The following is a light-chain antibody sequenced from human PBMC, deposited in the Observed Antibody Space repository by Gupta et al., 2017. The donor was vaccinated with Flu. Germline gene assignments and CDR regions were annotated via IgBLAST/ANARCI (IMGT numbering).Light chain of an antibody. V-gene: IGLV1-51*01. CDR3: AVWDTSRTGGV. CDR1: SSNIGGYD. Sequence: QSVLTQPPSVSAAPGQKVTISCSGSSSNIGGYDVSWYHQLPGTAPKLLIYDNDKRPSGIPDRFSGSRSGTSATLGITGLQTGDEADYYCAVWDTSRTGGVFGGGTKLTVL. J-gene: IGLJ2*01. CDR2: DND.